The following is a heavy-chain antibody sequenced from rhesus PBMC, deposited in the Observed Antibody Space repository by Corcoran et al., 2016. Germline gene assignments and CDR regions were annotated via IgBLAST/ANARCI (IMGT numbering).Heavy chain of an antibody. Sequence: EVQLVESGGGLVQLGGSLRLSCAASGFTFSSYYMYWVRKAPGKGLDGISTYQTGGGSTYYANYVKGRFTISRDNSKNTLSLQMNSLRAEDTAVYYCAKARIAAALDYWGQGVLVTVSS. D-gene: IGHD6-25*01. CDR3: AKARIAAALDY. V-gene: IGHV3S25*01. CDR1: GFTFSSYY. J-gene: IGHJ4*01. CDR2: YQTGGGST.